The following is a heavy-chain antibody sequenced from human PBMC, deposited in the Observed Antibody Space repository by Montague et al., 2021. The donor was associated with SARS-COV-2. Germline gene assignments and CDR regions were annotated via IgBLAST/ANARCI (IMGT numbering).Heavy chain of an antibody. CDR3: VVVPLCPRGRGFDY. Sequence: SETLSLTCAVSGGSFSGYYWNWIRQPPGKGLEWIGEINHSGSTNYNPSLKSRVTLSVDTSKNQCSLKLSFVTAADTAVSYCVVVPLCPRGRGFDYWGQGTLVTVSS. CDR1: GGSFSGYY. CDR2: INHSGST. J-gene: IGHJ4*02. D-gene: IGHD2-15*01. V-gene: IGHV4-34*01.